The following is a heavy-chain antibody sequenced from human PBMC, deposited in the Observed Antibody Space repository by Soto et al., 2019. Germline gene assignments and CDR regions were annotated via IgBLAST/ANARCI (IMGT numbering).Heavy chain of an antibody. D-gene: IGHD1-1*01. CDR2: ISGYDGKK. J-gene: IGHJ5*02. CDR3: ARHNSQWPNWFDP. V-gene: IGHV1-18*01. Sequence: QVQLVQSGAEVKKPGASVKVSCKASGYTFTSYGISWVRQAPGQGLEWVGWISGYDGKKDYAQKFQGRVTMTTDTSTSTGYMDLSSLRSDDTAVYYCARHNSQWPNWFDPWGQGTLVTVSS. CDR1: GYTFTSYG.